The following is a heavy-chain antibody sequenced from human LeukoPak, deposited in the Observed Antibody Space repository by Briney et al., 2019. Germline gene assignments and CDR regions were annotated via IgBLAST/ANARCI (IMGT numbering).Heavy chain of an antibody. V-gene: IGHV3-48*03. CDR3: ARDGQRSWYYYYMDV. D-gene: IGHD6-13*01. Sequence: GGSLRLSCAASGFTFSSYEMNWDRQAPGKGLEWVSYISSSGSTIYYADSVKGRFTISRDNAKNSLYLQMNSLRAEDTAVYYCARDGQRSWYYYYMDVWGKGTTVTISS. CDR2: ISSSGSTI. CDR1: GFTFSSYE. J-gene: IGHJ6*03.